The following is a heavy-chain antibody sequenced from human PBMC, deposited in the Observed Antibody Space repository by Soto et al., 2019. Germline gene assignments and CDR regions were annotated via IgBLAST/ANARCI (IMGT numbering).Heavy chain of an antibody. J-gene: IGHJ4*02. CDR1: GGSVSRVSYY. D-gene: IGHD2-8*02. CDR2: VYYSGST. Sequence: SETLSLTCNVSGGSVSRVSYYWSWIRQSPGKGLEWIGYVYYSGSTNYNPSLKSRVTISVDTSKNQFSLKLRSDTGPNFQYYFDSWGQGTPVTVSS. V-gene: IGHV4-61*01. CDR3: S.